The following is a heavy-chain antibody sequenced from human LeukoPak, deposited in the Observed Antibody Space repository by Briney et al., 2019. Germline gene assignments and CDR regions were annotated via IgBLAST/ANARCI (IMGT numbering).Heavy chain of an antibody. V-gene: IGHV4-59*08. Sequence: SETLSLTCTVSGGSISSYYWSWIRQPPGKGLEWIGYIYYSGRTYYNPSLKSRVTISVNTSKKQFSLKLSSVTAADTAVYYCARRVGALNPWGQGTLVTVSS. CDR2: IYYSGRT. CDR3: ARRVGALNP. D-gene: IGHD1-26*01. J-gene: IGHJ5*02. CDR1: GGSISSYY.